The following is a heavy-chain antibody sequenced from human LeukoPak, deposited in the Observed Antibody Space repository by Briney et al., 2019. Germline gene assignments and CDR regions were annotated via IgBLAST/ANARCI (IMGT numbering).Heavy chain of an antibody. D-gene: IGHD3-10*01. CDR2: IRYDGSNK. Sequence: PGGSLRLSCAASGFTLSSFAMHWVRQAPGKGLEWVAYIRYDGSNKSYADSVKGRFTISRGSSKNTLYLQMNSLRAEDTAVYYCAKDPGAHDKHFDHWGQGTLVTVSS. CDR1: GFTLSSFA. CDR3: AKDPGAHDKHFDH. V-gene: IGHV3-30*02. J-gene: IGHJ4*02.